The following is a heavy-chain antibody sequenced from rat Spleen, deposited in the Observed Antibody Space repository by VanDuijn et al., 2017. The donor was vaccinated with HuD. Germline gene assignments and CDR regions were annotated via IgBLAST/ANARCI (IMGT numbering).Heavy chain of an antibody. Sequence: EVQLVESDGGLVQPGRSLKLSCAASGFTFSDYYMAWVRQAPTKGLEWVATISTGGGNTYYRDSVKGRFTISRDNAKSTLYLQMDSLRSEDTATYYGARWGYSRPLDVMDAWGQGASVTVSS. CDR3: ARWGYSRPLDVMDA. J-gene: IGHJ4*01. CDR1: GFTFSDYY. D-gene: IGHD1-2*01. CDR2: ISTGGGNT. V-gene: IGHV5-25*01.